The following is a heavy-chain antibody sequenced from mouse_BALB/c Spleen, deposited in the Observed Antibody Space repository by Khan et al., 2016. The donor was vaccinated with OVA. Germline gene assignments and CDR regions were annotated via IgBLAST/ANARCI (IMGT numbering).Heavy chain of an antibody. J-gene: IGHJ3*01. Sequence: QVQLQQPGAELVRPGASVKLSCEASGYTFTSYWMNWVTQSPEQGLEWIGRIDPYDSETPYNQHFPAKAILPVAQSSSTAYMQHSSLTSEDSAVYYCARNPFAYWGQGTLVTVSA. V-gene: IGHV1-69*02. CDR2: IDPYDSET. CDR3: ARNPFAY. CDR1: GYTFTSYW.